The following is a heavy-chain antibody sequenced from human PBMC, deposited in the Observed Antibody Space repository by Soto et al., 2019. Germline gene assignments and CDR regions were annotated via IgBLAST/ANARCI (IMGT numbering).Heavy chain of an antibody. Sequence: GGSLRLSCAASGFPFNNYAMNWVRQAPGKGLEWVATISATGGSTYYADSVKGRFTISRDNSKNTLYLQMNGLRGEDTAVYYCAKDRLAGNFDYWGQGTQVTVSS. CDR3: AKDRLAGNFDY. J-gene: IGHJ4*02. CDR1: GFPFNNYA. V-gene: IGHV3-23*01. CDR2: ISATGGST.